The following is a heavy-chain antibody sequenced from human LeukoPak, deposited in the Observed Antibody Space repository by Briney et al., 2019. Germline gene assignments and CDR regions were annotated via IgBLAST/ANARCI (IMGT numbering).Heavy chain of an antibody. CDR2: INPNSGGT. V-gene: IGHV1-2*02. J-gene: IGHJ5*02. D-gene: IGHD2/OR15-2a*01. CDR1: GYTFSGYY. CDR3: SRVPTGIGWFDP. Sequence: ASVKVSCKASGYTFSGYYMHWVRQAPGQELEWMGWINPNSGGTNYAQKFQGRVTTTRDTSISTAYMELSRLRSDDTAVYYCSRVPTGIGWFDPWGQGTLVTVSS.